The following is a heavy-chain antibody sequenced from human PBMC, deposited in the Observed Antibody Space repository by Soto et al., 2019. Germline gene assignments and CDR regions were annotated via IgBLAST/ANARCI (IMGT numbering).Heavy chain of an antibody. CDR3: ARAQSGYCSGGSCFSPWYSSGWYGPVDY. Sequence: SETLSLTCAVYGGSFSGYYWSWIRQPPGKGLEWIGEINHSGSTNYNPSLKSRVTISVDTSKNQFSLKLSSVTAADTAVYYCARAQSGYCSGGSCFSPWYSSGWYGPVDYWGQGTLVTVSS. J-gene: IGHJ4*02. D-gene: IGHD2-15*01. CDR2: INHSGST. CDR1: GGSFSGYY. V-gene: IGHV4-34*01.